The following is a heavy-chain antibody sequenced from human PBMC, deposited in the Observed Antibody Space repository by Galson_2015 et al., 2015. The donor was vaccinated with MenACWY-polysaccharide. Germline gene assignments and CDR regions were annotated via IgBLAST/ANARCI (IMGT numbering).Heavy chain of an antibody. CDR3: ARVLKGRVGATPDY. D-gene: IGHD1-26*01. CDR1: GCTFCSYR. V-gene: IGHV3-48*02. J-gene: IGHJ4*02. Sequence: PTIACAATGCTFCSYRMECVRRVRGMGRARVSYIRSGGTMYSAHSVLSRFTVSIDNATNSLYLQMNSLRDDYTAVYYCARVLKGRVGATPDYWGQGTLVTVSS. CDR2: IRSGGTM.